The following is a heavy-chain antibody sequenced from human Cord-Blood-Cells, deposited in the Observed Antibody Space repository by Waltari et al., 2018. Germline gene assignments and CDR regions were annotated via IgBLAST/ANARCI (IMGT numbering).Heavy chain of an antibody. V-gene: IGHV7-4-1*02. CDR1: GYTFTRYA. D-gene: IGHD2-2*01. J-gene: IGHJ6*02. CDR2: INTNTWNP. CDR3: ARDGTNQRAIVVVPDDYYYYGMDV. Sequence: QVQLVQSGYELKKTGASVKVSCKASGYTFTRYAMNWVRQTPGQGLEWMGWINTNTWNPTYAQGFTGRVVFSLETSVSTEYLQISSLKAEDTAVYYCARDGTNQRAIVVVPDDYYYYGMDVWGQGTTVTVSS.